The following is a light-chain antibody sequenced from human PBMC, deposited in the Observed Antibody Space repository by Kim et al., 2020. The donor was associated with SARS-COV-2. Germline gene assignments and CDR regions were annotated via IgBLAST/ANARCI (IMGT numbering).Light chain of an antibody. CDR1: QGISSY. Sequence: AIRITQSPSSLSASTGDRVTITCRASQGISSYLAWYQQKPGKAPKLLIYAASTLQSGVPSRFSGSGSGTDFTLTISYLQSEDFATYYCQQYYSYPPTFGQGTKVDIK. CDR2: AAS. J-gene: IGKJ1*01. V-gene: IGKV1-8*01. CDR3: QQYYSYPPT.